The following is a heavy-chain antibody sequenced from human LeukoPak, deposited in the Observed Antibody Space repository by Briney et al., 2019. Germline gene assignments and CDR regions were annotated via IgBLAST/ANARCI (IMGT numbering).Heavy chain of an antibody. CDR1: GGTFSSYA. CDR3: ARMVGATITYDAFDI. J-gene: IGHJ3*02. CDR2: IIPIFGTA. V-gene: IGHV1-69*05. Sequence: SVKVSCKASGGTFSSYAISWVRQAPGQGLEWMGRIIPIFGTANYAQKFQGRVTITTDESTSTAYMELSSLRSEDTAVYYCARMVGATITYDAFDIWGQGTMVTVSS. D-gene: IGHD1-26*01.